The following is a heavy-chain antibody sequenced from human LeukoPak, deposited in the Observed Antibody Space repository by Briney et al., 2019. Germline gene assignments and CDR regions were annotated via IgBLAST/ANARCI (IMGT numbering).Heavy chain of an antibody. D-gene: IGHD5-24*01. CDR3: ARDISGDVYANLDH. Sequence: GGSLRLSCAASGFTFSSYWMHWVRQAPGEGLMWVSGINSDGRTTTYADSVKGRFTMSRDNAKNTLYLQMNSLRGEDTAVYYCARDISGDVYANLDHWGQRTLVTVSS. V-gene: IGHV3-74*01. CDR1: GFTFSSYW. CDR2: INSDGRTT. J-gene: IGHJ4*02.